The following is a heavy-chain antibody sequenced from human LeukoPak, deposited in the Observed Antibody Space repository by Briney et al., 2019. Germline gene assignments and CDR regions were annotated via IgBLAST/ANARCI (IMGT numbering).Heavy chain of an antibody. J-gene: IGHJ4*02. CDR2: ICTSGTT. CDR3: AITDTSRHDY. V-gene: IGHV4-4*07. Sequence: PSETLSLTCTVSGGSISTYYWSWIRQPAGKGLEWIGRICTSGTTNYNPSLKSRVTMSLDTSKNQFPLKLNSVTAADTAVYYCAITDTSRHDYWGQGTLVTVSS. D-gene: IGHD2/OR15-2a*01. CDR1: GGSISTYY.